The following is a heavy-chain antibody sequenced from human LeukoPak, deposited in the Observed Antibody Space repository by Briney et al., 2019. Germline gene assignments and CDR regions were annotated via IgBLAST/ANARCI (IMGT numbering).Heavy chain of an antibody. D-gene: IGHD2-15*01. CDR3: ASSIVVVAATHSSGFDY. J-gene: IGHJ4*02. CDR2: INPSGGST. V-gene: IGHV1-46*01. Sequence: ASVKVSCKASGYTFTSYYMHWVRQAPGQGLEWMGIINPSGGSTSYAQKFQGRVTMTRDTSTSTVYMELSSLRFEDTAVYYCASSIVVVAATHSSGFDYWGQGTLVTVSS. CDR1: GYTFTSYY.